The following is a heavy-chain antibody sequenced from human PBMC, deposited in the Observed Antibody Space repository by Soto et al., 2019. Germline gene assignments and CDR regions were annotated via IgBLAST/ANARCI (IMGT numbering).Heavy chain of an antibody. Sequence: EVQLVESGGGLVKPGGSLRLSCAASGFTFSSYSMNWVRQAPGKGLEWVSSISSSSSYIYYADSVKGRFTISRDNAKNSLYLQMNSLRAEDTAVYYCARLTTVTQHWEKLYDYWGQGTLVTVSS. V-gene: IGHV3-21*01. CDR1: GFTFSSYS. D-gene: IGHD4-17*01. CDR2: ISSSSSYI. J-gene: IGHJ4*02. CDR3: ARLTTVTQHWEKLYDY.